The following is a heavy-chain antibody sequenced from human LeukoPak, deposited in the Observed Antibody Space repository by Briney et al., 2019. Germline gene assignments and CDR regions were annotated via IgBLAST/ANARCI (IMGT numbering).Heavy chain of an antibody. CDR3: AMRIHDFWSGYSGYIDY. CDR1: GGSVSSGSYY. V-gene: IGHV4-61*01. J-gene: IGHJ4*02. D-gene: IGHD3-3*01. Sequence: SETLSLTCTVSGGSVSSGSYYWSWIRQPPGKGLEWIGYIYYSGSTNYNPSLKSRVTISLDTSNNQFSLKLRSVTAADTAVYYCAMRIHDFWSGYSGYIDYWGQGTLVTVSS. CDR2: IYYSGST.